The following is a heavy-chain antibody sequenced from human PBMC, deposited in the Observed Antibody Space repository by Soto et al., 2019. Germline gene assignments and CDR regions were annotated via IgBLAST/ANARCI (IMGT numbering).Heavy chain of an antibody. CDR1: GFSLSNARMG. J-gene: IGHJ3*02. Sequence: QVTLKESGPVLVNPTETLTLTCTVSGFSLSNARMGVSWIRQPPGKALEWLAHIFSNDEKSYSTSLKSRLTISKDTSKSQVVLTMTNMDPVDTATYYCARKSYSGYVNDAFDIWGQGTMVTVSS. V-gene: IGHV2-26*01. D-gene: IGHD5-12*01. CDR3: ARKSYSGYVNDAFDI. CDR2: IFSNDEK.